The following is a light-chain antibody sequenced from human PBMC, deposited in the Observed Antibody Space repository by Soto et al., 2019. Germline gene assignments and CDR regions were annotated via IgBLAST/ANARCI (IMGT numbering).Light chain of an antibody. Sequence: EIVLTQSPDTLSLSLGERATLSCRASENVRSYLAWYQQKPGQAPRLLIYDTSNRATGIPARFSGSGSGTDFTLTISSLEPEDFAVYYCQQREHWPPITFGQGTRLEIK. V-gene: IGKV3-11*01. CDR1: ENVRSY. J-gene: IGKJ5*01. CDR3: QQREHWPPIT. CDR2: DTS.